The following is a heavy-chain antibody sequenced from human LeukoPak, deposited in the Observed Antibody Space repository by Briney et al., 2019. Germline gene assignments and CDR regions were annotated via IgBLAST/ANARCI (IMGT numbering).Heavy chain of an antibody. Sequence: PGGSLRLSCAASGFTFSNFYMNWVRQAPGKGLEWVSSISVSSSYIYYADSVKGRFTISRDNAENSLFLQMNSLRAEDTAGYYCARDPRSHIEAPYWGQGTLVTVSS. J-gene: IGHJ4*02. CDR2: ISVSSSYI. D-gene: IGHD2-21*01. CDR3: ARDPRSHIEAPY. CDR1: GFTFSNFY. V-gene: IGHV3-21*01.